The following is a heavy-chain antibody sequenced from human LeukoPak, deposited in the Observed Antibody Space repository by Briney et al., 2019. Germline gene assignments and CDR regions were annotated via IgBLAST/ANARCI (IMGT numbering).Heavy chain of an antibody. CDR2: INRDGSTT. Sequence: GRSLRLSCAASGLTFSSYWMHWVRQAPGKGLVCVSRINRDGSTTTYADSVKGRFTVSRDNAKNTLYLQMNSLRAEDTAVYYCATGHSSGWYMDFDIWGQGTMVTVSS. CDR3: ATGHSSGWYMDFDI. CDR1: GLTFSSYW. V-gene: IGHV3-74*03. D-gene: IGHD6-19*01. J-gene: IGHJ3*02.